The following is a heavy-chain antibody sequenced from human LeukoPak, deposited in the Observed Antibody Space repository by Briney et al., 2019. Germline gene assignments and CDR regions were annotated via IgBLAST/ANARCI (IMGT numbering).Heavy chain of an antibody. J-gene: IGHJ3*02. Sequence: GGSLRLSCAASGFTFSSYSMNRVRQAPGKGLEWVSYISSGSSTIYYADSVKGRFTISRDNAKNSLYLQMNSLRAEDTAVYYCARGRGYSYGYAFDIWGQGTMVTVSS. CDR3: ARGRGYSYGYAFDI. D-gene: IGHD5-18*01. CDR1: GFTFSSYS. CDR2: ISSGSSTI. V-gene: IGHV3-48*01.